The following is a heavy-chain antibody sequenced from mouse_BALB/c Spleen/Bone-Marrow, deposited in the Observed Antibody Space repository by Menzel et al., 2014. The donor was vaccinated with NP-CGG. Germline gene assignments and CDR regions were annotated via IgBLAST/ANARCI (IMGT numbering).Heavy chain of an antibody. V-gene: IGHV1-5*01. CDR1: GYTFSNYW. CDR2: IYPGNSDT. J-gene: IGHJ2*01. CDR3: TTLARNNFDY. Sequence: EVQVVESGTVLARPGAAVKVSCKASGYTFSNYWMHWVKQRPGQGLEWIGTIYPGNSDTTYNQKFKGKAKLTAVTSTSTAYMELSSLTNEDSAVYYCTTLARNNFDYWGQGTTLTVSS.